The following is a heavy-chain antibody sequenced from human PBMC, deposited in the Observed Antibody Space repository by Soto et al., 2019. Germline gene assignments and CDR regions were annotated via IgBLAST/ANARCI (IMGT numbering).Heavy chain of an antibody. J-gene: IGHJ6*02. CDR2: IIPIFGTA. D-gene: IGHD3-22*01. CDR3: ARNNYYDSSGAGGYYGMDV. V-gene: IGHV1-69*01. Sequence: QVQLVQSGAEVKKPGSSVKVSCKASGGTFSSYAISWVRQAPGQGLEWMGGIIPIFGTANYAQKFQGRVTITADESTSTAYMELSSLRSEDTAVYYCARNNYYDSSGAGGYYGMDVWGQGTTVTVSS. CDR1: GGTFSSYA.